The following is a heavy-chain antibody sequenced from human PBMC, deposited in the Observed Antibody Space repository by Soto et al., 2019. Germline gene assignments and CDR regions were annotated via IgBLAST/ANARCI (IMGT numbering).Heavy chain of an antibody. CDR2: IIPIFGTA. V-gene: IGHV1-69*13. J-gene: IGHJ6*02. CDR1: GGTFSSYA. Sequence: SVKVSCKASGGTFSSYAISWVRQAPGQGLEWMGGIIPIFGTANYAQKFQGRVTITADESTSTAYMELSSLRSEDTAVYYCARGLERTYYYYYYGMDVWGQGTTVTVSS. D-gene: IGHD1-1*01. CDR3: ARGLERTYYYYYYGMDV.